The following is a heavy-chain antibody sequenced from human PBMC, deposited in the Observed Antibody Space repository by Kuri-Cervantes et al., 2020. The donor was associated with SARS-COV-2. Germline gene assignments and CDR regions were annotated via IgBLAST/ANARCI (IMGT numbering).Heavy chain of an antibody. V-gene: IGHV3-21*01. J-gene: IGHJ5*02. Sequence: GGSLRLSCAASGFTASSNFMSWVRQAPGKGLEWIASISSSSRYMYYGDAVKGRFTISRDNTDNSVYLQMNSLRGEDTAVYYCARGGAIVVVPAAKGWFDPWGQGTLVTV. CDR1: GFTASSNF. CDR3: ARGGAIVVVPAAKGWFDP. CDR2: ISSSSRYM. D-gene: IGHD2-2*01.